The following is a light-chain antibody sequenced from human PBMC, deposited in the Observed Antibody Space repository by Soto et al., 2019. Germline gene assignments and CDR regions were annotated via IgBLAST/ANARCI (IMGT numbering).Light chain of an antibody. J-gene: IGLJ1*01. CDR1: YSDIGTYDS. V-gene: IGLV2-14*01. CDR2: GVN. CDR3: TSYTRDTTYV. Sequence: QSALTQPACVSGSPGQSITVSCTGTYSDIGTYDSVSWYQHHPGRAPKLLIFGVNRRPSGISYRFSASKSGNTASLTISGLQAEDEADYYCTSYTRDTTYVFGTGTKVTVL.